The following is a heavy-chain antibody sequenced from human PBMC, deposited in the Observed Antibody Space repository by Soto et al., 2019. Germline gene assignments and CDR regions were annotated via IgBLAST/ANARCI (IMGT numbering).Heavy chain of an antibody. CDR2: IYYSGST. CDR3: ARHGSVGADFWSGYARWFDP. Sequence: PSETLSLTCTVSGGSISSSSYYWGWIRQPPGKGLEWIGSIYYSGSTYYNPSLKSRVTISVDTSKNQFSLKLSSVTAADTAVYYCARHGSVGADFWSGYARWFDPWGQGTLVTVSS. V-gene: IGHV4-39*01. J-gene: IGHJ5*02. CDR1: GGSISSSSYY. D-gene: IGHD3-3*01.